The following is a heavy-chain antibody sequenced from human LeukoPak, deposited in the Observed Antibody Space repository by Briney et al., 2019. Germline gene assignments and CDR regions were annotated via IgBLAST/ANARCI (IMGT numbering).Heavy chain of an antibody. CDR1: GGSFSGYY. V-gene: IGHV4-34*01. J-gene: IGHJ5*02. Sequence: PSETLSLTCAVCGGSFSGYYWSWIRQPPGKGLEWIGEINHSGSTNYNPSLKSRVTVSVDTSKNQFSLKLSSVTAADTAVYYCAREPPSRMKPLFRGAGWFDPWGQGTLVTVSS. CDR3: AREPPSRMKPLFRGAGWFDP. CDR2: INHSGST. D-gene: IGHD2-21*01.